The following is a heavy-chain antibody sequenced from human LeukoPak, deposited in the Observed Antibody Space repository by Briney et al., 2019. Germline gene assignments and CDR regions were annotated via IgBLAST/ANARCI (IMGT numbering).Heavy chain of an antibody. CDR1: GFTFSYYS. J-gene: IGHJ4*02. Sequence: GGSLRLSCAASGFTFSYYSMNWVRQAPGKGLEWVSYISSSSSTIFYADSVKGRFAISRDNAKNSLYLQMNSLRAEDTAVYYCARGRYSSRSGGYYFDIWGQGTLVTVSS. D-gene: IGHD2-2*01. CDR2: ISSSSSTI. CDR3: ARGRYSSRSGGYYFDI. V-gene: IGHV3-48*01.